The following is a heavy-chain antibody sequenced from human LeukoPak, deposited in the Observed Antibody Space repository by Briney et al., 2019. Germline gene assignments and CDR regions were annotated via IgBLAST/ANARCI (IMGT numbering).Heavy chain of an antibody. V-gene: IGHV4-31*03. D-gene: IGHD2-21*02. Sequence: SQTLSLTCTVSGGSISRGGYYWSWSRQHPGKGLEWIVYIYYSGSTYYNPSLKSRVTISVYKAKNQFSLKLSSVTAADTAVYYCANPCCGGDCPPGWGQGTLVTVSS. CDR1: GGSISRGGYY. J-gene: IGHJ4*02. CDR2: IYYSGST. CDR3: ANPCCGGDCPPG.